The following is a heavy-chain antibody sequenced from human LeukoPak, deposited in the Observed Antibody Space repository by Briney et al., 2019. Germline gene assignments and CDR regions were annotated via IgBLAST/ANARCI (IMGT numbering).Heavy chain of an antibody. J-gene: IGHJ6*02. D-gene: IGHD3-10*01. CDR2: TFHSGSS. V-gene: IGHV4-4*02. CDR3: AREVWFGNLFPVMDV. Sequence: SGTLSLTCAVSGGSISSSNWWGWVRQPPGKGLEWIGETFHSGSSNYNPSLRSRVTISVDKSKNQFSLRLSSVTAADTAVYYCAREVWFGNLFPVMDVWGRGTTVTVSS. CDR1: GGSISSSNW.